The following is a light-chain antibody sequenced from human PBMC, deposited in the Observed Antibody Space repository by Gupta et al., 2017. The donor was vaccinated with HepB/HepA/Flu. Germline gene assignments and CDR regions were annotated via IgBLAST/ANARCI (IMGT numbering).Light chain of an antibody. Sequence: EIVLTQSPATVSMSPGERATLSCRASQSISTYLAWYQQKPGQAPRLLIYDASNRATGIPARFSGSGSGTDFTLTISSLEPEDFAVYYCQQRSNWPPFTFGHWTKVDIK. CDR1: QSISTY. CDR3: QQRSNWPPFT. V-gene: IGKV3-11*01. CDR2: DAS. J-gene: IGKJ3*01.